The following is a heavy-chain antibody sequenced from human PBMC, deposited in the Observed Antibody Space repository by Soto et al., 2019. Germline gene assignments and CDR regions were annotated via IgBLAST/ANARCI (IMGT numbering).Heavy chain of an antibody. V-gene: IGHV1-18*04. J-gene: IGHJ4*02. CDR2: ISAYNGNT. D-gene: IGHD3-22*01. CDR1: GYTFTSYG. CDR3: ARVPLYYYDSSGTVDY. Sequence: GASVKVSCKASGYTFTSYGISWVRQAPGQGLEWMGWISAYNGNTNYAQKLQGRVTMTTDTSTSTAYMELRSLRSDDTAVYYCARVPLYYYDSSGTVDYWGQGXLVTVYS.